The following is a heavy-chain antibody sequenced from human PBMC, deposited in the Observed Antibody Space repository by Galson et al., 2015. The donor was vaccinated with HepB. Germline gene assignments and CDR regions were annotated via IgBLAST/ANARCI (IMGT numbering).Heavy chain of an antibody. J-gene: IGHJ4*02. Sequence: SVKVSCKASGYTFNHYNITWVRQAPGQGLEWMGWISGNNGHTNFTQTYQGRLTMTTHTSTSTAYLELRSLGSDDTALYYCARGVAGLNFDYWGQGTLVTVSS. CDR3: ARGVAGLNFDY. CDR2: ISGNNGHT. CDR1: GYTFNHYN. V-gene: IGHV1-18*04. D-gene: IGHD6-19*01.